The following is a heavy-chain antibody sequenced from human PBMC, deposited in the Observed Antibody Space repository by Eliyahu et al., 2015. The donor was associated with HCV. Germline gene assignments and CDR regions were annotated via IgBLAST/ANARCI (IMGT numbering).Heavy chain of an antibody. D-gene: IGHD2-15*01. CDR2: TSRSGTP. V-gene: IGHV4-34*02. CDR3: AREVSRRSRAFDI. Sequence: QVQLQQWGAGLLKPSETLSLXCAVYGXSFSGNYWSWIRQSPGKGLEWIGETSRSGTPNYNPSLKSRVTISRDTSKKQFSLKLNSLTAADTAVYYCAREVSRRSRAFDIWGQGTMVSVAS. CDR1: GXSFSGNY. J-gene: IGHJ3*02.